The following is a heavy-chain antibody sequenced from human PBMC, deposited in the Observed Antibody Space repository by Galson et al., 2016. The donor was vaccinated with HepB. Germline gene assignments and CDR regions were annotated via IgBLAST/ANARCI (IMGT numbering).Heavy chain of an antibody. D-gene: IGHD6-6*01. J-gene: IGHJ3*01. V-gene: IGHV3-48*02. CDR3: ARELVRSAFDL. Sequence: SLRLSCAGSGFTFSRSGVNWARQAPGKGLQWVSYISTSVNTIYYADSVKGRFLISRDNAQNSVYLQMNSLRDDDTAVYYCARELVRSAFDLWGQGTMVTVSS. CDR1: GFTFSRSG. CDR2: ISTSVNTI.